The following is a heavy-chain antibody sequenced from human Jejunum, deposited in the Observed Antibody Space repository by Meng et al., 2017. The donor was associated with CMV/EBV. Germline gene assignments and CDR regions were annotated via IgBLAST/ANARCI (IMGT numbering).Heavy chain of an antibody. V-gene: IGHV3-7*04. CDR3: ARVAAAGRGMDV. CDR1: GFTFSSNW. CDR2: INQDGSQK. D-gene: IGHD6-13*01. Sequence: AAAGFTFSSNWRTWVRQAPGKGLEWVANINQDGSQKNYVDSVKGRFTISRDNAKNSLFPQMNSLRAEDTAVYYCARVAAAGRGMDVWGQGTTVTVSS. J-gene: IGHJ6*02.